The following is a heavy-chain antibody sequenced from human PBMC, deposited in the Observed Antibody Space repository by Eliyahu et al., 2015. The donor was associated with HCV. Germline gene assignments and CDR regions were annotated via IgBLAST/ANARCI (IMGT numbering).Heavy chain of an antibody. Sequence: EVQLVESGGGLVKPGGSLRLSCAASGFTFSTYSMNWVRQAPGKGLEWVSSISSSSSYIYYADSVKGRFTISRDNAKNSLYLQMNSLRAEDTAVYYCARGEDRRGRDSSFDYWGQGTLVTVSS. V-gene: IGHV3-21*01. D-gene: IGHD3-22*01. CDR2: ISSSSSYI. CDR3: ARGEDRRGRDSSFDY. J-gene: IGHJ4*02. CDR1: GFTFSTYS.